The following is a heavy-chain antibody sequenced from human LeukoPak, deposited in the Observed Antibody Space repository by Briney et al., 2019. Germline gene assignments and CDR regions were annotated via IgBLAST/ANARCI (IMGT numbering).Heavy chain of an antibody. V-gene: IGHV3-23*01. J-gene: IGHJ4*02. CDR2: ISGSGGST. CDR3: AKNTKPTLVTPDF. D-gene: IGHD4-23*01. Sequence: GGSLRLSCAASGFAFSSYAMSWVRQAPGKGLEWVSAISGSGGSTYYADSVKGRFTISRDNSKNTLYLQMNSLRVEDSAVYYCAKNTKPTLVTPDFWGQGTLVTVSS. CDR1: GFAFSSYA.